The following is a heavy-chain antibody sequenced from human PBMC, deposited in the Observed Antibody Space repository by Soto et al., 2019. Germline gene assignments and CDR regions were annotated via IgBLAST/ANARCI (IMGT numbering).Heavy chain of an antibody. CDR1: GFTFSGSA. CDR2: IRSKANSYAT. CDR3: TRHLYCSGGSCTDY. Sequence: EVQLVESGGGLVQPGGSLKLSCAASGFTFSGSAMHWVRQASGKGLEWVGRIRSKANSYATAYAASVKGRFTIPRDDSKNTAYLQMNSLKTEDTAVYYCTRHLYCSGGSCTDYWGQGTLVTVSS. V-gene: IGHV3-73*01. J-gene: IGHJ4*02. D-gene: IGHD2-15*01.